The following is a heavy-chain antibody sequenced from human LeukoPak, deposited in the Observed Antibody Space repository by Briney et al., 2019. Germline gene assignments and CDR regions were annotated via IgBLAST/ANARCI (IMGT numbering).Heavy chain of an antibody. CDR1: GYTFTGYY. CDR2: INPNSGGT. J-gene: IGHJ5*02. D-gene: IGHD6-19*01. CDR3: ARDRYSSGWSRDGWFDP. V-gene: IGHV1-2*02. Sequence: GASVKVSCKASGYTFTGYYMHWMRQAPGQGLEWMGWINPNSGGTNYAQKFQGRVTMTRDTSISTAYMELSRLRSDDTAVYYCARDRYSSGWSRDGWFDPWGQGTLVTVSS.